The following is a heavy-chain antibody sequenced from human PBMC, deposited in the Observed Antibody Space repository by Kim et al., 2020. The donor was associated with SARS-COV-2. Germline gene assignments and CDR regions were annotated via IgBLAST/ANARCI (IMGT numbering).Heavy chain of an antibody. V-gene: IGHV3-74*01. Sequence: DSVQCRFTHTRDNAKNPLFLQMNSLRAEDTAVYYCARDQSGYDWAWGFDYWGQGTLVTVSS. J-gene: IGHJ4*02. CDR3: ARDQSGYDWAWGFDY. D-gene: IGHD5-12*01.